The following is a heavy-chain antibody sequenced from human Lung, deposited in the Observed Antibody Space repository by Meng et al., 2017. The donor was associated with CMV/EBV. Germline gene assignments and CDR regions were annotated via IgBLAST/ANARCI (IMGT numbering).Heavy chain of an antibody. J-gene: IGHJ4*02. CDR1: GSIITSNG. V-gene: IGHV1-18*01. CDR2: ISDYNGNT. D-gene: IGHD2-2*01. Sequence: QVQLGQSRSEVKKPGASVKVCWEAFGSIITSNGISWVRQAPGKGLEWMGWISDYNGNTNYAQKLQGRVTMTTDTSTSTAYMELRSLRSEDTAVYYCARTGCSSSSCYDYWGQGTLVTVSS. CDR3: ARTGCSSSSCYDY.